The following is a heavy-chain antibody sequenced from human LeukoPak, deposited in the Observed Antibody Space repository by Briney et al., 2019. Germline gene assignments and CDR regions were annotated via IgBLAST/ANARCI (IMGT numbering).Heavy chain of an antibody. CDR1: GYTLTELS. D-gene: IGHD2-2*01. V-gene: IGHV1-24*01. CDR2: FDLEDGET. Sequence: ASVKVSCKVSGYTLTELSMHWVRQAPGKGLEWMGGFDLEDGETIYAQKFQGRVTMTEDTSTDTAYMELSSLRSENTAVYYCATDLIVVVPDNYWGQGTLVTVSS. CDR3: ATDLIVVVPDNY. J-gene: IGHJ4*02.